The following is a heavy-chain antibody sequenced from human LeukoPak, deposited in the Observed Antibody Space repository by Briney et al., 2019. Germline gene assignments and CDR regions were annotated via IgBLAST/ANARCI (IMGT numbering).Heavy chain of an antibody. V-gene: IGHV1-3*01. J-gene: IGHJ6*02. D-gene: IGHD3-22*01. CDR1: GYTFTSYA. Sequence: GASVKVSCKASGYTFTSYAMHWVRQAPGQRLEWMGWIIDGNGNTKYSQKFQGRVTITRDTSASTAYMELSSLRSEDTAVYYCARDWIVVANHYYYYGMDVWGQGTTVTVSS. CDR2: IIDGNGNT. CDR3: ARDWIVVANHYYYYGMDV.